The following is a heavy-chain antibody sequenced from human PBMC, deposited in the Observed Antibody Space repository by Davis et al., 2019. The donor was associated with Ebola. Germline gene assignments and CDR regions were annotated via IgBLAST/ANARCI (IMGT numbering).Heavy chain of an antibody. CDR2: ISSSGSDT. J-gene: IGHJ5*02. D-gene: IGHD3-16*01. CDR1: GFTFSNSA. V-gene: IGHV3-23*01. Sequence: GESLKISCAASGFTFSNSAMSWVRQAPGKGLEWVSSISSSGSDTYYADSVKGRFTISRDNFKNTLYLQMNSLRAEDTAIYYCALIYAYPFAWGQGTLVTVSS. CDR3: ALIYAYPFA.